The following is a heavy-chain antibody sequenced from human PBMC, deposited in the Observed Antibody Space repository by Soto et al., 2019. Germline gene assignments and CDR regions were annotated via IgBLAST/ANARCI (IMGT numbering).Heavy chain of an antibody. CDR1: GFTFSSYS. Sequence: GGSLRLSCAASGFTFSSYSMSWVRQAPGKGLEWVATIKQDGSEKYYVDSVKGRFTISRDNAKNSLYLQMNSLRAEDTAVYYCAREGYDFWSGYPFDYWGQGTLVTVSS. V-gene: IGHV3-7*01. D-gene: IGHD3-3*01. J-gene: IGHJ4*02. CDR2: IKQDGSEK. CDR3: AREGYDFWSGYPFDY.